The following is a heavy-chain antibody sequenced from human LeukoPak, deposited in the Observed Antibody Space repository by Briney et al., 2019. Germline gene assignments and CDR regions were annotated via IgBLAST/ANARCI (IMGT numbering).Heavy chain of an antibody. Sequence: GGSLRLSCAASGFTFSSYSMNWVRQAPGKGLEWVSSISSSSSYIYYADSVKGRFTISRDNSNNAVSLQMNNLRTEDTAMYYCARAVDKGTGYYMDFWGRGTLVTVSS. D-gene: IGHD3-22*01. V-gene: IGHV3-21*01. CDR3: ARAVDKGTGYYMDF. J-gene: IGHJ4*02. CDR2: ISSSSSYI. CDR1: GFTFSSYS.